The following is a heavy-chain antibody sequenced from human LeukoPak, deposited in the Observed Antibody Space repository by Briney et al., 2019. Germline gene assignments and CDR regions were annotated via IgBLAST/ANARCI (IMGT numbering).Heavy chain of an antibody. CDR1: GFTFSSYA. V-gene: IGHV3-23*01. CDR3: ANVSPYYFDY. CDR2: ISGSGGST. J-gene: IGHJ4*02. Sequence: GASLRLSCAASGFTFSSYAMSWVRQAPGKGLEWVSAISGSGGSTYYADSVKGRFTISRGNSKNTLYLQMNSLRAEDTAVYYCANVSPYYFDYWGQGTLVTVSS.